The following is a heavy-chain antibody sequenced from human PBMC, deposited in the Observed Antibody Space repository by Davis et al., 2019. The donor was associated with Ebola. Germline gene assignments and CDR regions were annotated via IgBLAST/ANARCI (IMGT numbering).Heavy chain of an antibody. CDR2: IYYSGST. Sequence: MPSETLSLTCAVSGGSISSGGYSWSWIRQPPGKGLEWIGYIYYSGSTYYNPSLKSRVTISVDTSKNQFSLKLSSVTAADTAVYYCARIGYYYDSSGYYRGAFDIWGQGTMVTVSS. CDR3: ARIGYYYDSSGYYRGAFDI. V-gene: IGHV4-61*08. D-gene: IGHD3-22*01. J-gene: IGHJ3*02. CDR1: GGSISSGGYS.